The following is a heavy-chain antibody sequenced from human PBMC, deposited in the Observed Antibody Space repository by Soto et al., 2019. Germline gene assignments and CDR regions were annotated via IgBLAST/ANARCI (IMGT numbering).Heavy chain of an antibody. CDR3: ARTRRFGVGAWYDP. D-gene: IGHD3-3*01. Sequence: QVQLQESGPGLVKPSETLSLICTVSGDSISSTSHYWSWIRQPPGKGLEWIGYLYDSGTTNYNLSLKSRVPIPVDTSKNQVSLKLRSVTAADTAVYYCARTRRFGVGAWYDPWGQGTLVTVSS. J-gene: IGHJ5*02. CDR1: GDSISSTSHY. CDR2: LYDSGTT. V-gene: IGHV4-61*01.